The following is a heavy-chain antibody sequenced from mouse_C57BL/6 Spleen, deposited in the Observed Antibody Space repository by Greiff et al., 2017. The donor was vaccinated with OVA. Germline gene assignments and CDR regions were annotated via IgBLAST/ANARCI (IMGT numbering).Heavy chain of an antibody. CDR2: INPYNGGT. D-gene: IGHD2-4*01. J-gene: IGHJ4*01. V-gene: IGHV1-19*01. CDR1: GYTFTDYY. CDR3: ARYPYDYDEGYYAMDY. Sequence: EVKLMESGPVLVKPGASVKMSCKASGYTFTDYYMNWVKQSHGKSLEWIGVINPYNGGTSYNQKFKGKATLTVDKSSSTAYMELNSLTSEDSAVYYCARYPYDYDEGYYAMDYWGQGTSVTVSS.